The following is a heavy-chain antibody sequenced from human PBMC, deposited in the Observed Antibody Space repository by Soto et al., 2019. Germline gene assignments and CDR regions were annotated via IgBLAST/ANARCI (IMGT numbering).Heavy chain of an antibody. Sequence: QVQLVQSGAEVKKPGSSVKVSCKASGGTFSSYAISWVRQAPGHGLEWMGGIIPIFGTANYAQKFQGRVTITADKSTSTAYMELSSLRSEDTAVYYCARGIVVVAATVWLNWFDPWGQGTLVTVSS. V-gene: IGHV1-69*06. D-gene: IGHD2-15*01. CDR1: GGTFSSYA. CDR3: ARGIVVVAATVWLNWFDP. CDR2: IIPIFGTA. J-gene: IGHJ5*02.